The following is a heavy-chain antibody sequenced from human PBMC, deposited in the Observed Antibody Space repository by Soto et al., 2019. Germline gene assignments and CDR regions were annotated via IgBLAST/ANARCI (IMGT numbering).Heavy chain of an antibody. CDR3: ARAYNWNDAPHAFDI. J-gene: IGHJ3*02. Sequence: GGSVKVSCKASGGTFSSYAISWVLQAPGQGLEWMGGIIPIFGTANYAQKFQGRVTITADKSTSTAYMELSSLRSEDTAVYYCARAYNWNDAPHAFDIWGQGTMVTVSS. CDR2: IIPIFGTA. V-gene: IGHV1-69*06. CDR1: GGTFSSYA. D-gene: IGHD1-20*01.